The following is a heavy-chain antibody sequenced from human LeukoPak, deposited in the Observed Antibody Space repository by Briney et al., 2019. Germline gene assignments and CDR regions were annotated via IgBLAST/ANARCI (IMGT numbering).Heavy chain of an antibody. CDR3: ASSPNSSSFFYFDY. CDR1: GGSFSGYY. D-gene: IGHD6-13*01. J-gene: IGHJ4*02. CDR2: INHSGST. Sequence: PSETLSLTCAVYGGSFSGYYWSWIRQPPGKGLEWIGEINHSGSTNYNPSLKSRVTISVDTSKNQFSLKLSSVTAEDTAVYYCASSPNSSSFFYFDYWGQGTLVTVSS. V-gene: IGHV4-34*01.